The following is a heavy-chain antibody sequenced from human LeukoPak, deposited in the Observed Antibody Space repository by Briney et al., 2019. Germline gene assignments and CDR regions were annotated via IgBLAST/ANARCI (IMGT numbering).Heavy chain of an antibody. CDR3: ARGPELERFDY. D-gene: IGHD1-1*01. CDR1: GGTFNSYA. Sequence: SVKVSCKASGGTFNSYAISWVRQAPGQGLEWMGGIIPIFGTANYAQKFQGRVTITTDESTSTAYMELSSLRSEDTAVYYCARGPELERFDYWGQGTLVTVSS. J-gene: IGHJ4*02. V-gene: IGHV1-69*05. CDR2: IIPIFGTA.